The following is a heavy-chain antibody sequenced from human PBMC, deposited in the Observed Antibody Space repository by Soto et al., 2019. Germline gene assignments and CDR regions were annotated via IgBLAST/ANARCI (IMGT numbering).Heavy chain of an antibody. J-gene: IGHJ6*02. V-gene: IGHV3-33*01. D-gene: IGHD2-2*01. CDR2: IWYDGSNK. Sequence: QVQLVESGGGVVQPGRSLRLSCAASGFTFSSYGMHWVRQAPGKGLEWVAVIWYDGSNKYYADSVKGRSTISRDNSKYTLYPQMNSLRAEDRAVYYCARPMPTYHYYYGMDVWGQGTTVTVSS. CDR3: ARPMPTYHYYYGMDV. CDR1: GFTFSSYG.